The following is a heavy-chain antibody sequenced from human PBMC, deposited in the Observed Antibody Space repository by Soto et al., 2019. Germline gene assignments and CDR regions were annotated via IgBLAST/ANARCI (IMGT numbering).Heavy chain of an antibody. CDR1: GVTFSNST. D-gene: IGHD3-10*01. V-gene: IGHV1-69*08. CDR3: ARDNPHNFGSRTYYWLFDP. Sequence: QVQLVQSGAEVKRPGSSVKVSCKASGVTFSNSTISWVRQAPGQGLEWMGRIIPLPGTVNYAQKFQSRVTITADKSTSTAYIELSSLRSEDTAVYYCARDNPHNFGSRTYYWLFDPWGQGTLVTVSS. CDR2: IIPLPGTV. J-gene: IGHJ5*02.